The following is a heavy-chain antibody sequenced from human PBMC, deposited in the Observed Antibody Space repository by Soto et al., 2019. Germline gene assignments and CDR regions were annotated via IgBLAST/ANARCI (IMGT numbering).Heavy chain of an antibody. J-gene: IGHJ4*02. V-gene: IGHV3-23*01. CDR3: AKDGLLYYYDSSGYAFAY. D-gene: IGHD3-22*01. CDR1: GFTFSSYA. Sequence: GGSLRLSCAASGFTFSSYAMSWVRQAPGKGLEWVSAISGSGGSTYYADSVKGRFTISRDNSKNTLYLQMNSLRAEDTAVYYCAKDGLLYYYDSSGYAFAYWGQGTLVTGSS. CDR2: ISGSGGST.